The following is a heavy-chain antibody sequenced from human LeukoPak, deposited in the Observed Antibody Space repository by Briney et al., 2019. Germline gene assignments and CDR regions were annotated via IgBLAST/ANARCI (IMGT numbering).Heavy chain of an antibody. Sequence: PSETLSLTCTVSGGSINSYYWSWNRQPPGKGLEWIGYIYDSGSTHYNPSLESRVTISVDTSKNQFSLKVSSVTAADTAVYYCARHASGYASGWHSDYWGQGTLVTVSS. D-gene: IGHD6-19*01. CDR2: IYDSGST. CDR1: GGSINSYY. V-gene: IGHV4-59*08. CDR3: ARHASGYASGWHSDY. J-gene: IGHJ4*02.